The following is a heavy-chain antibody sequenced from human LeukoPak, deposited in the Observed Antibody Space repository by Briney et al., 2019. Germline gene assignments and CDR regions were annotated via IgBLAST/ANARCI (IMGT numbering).Heavy chain of an antibody. V-gene: IGHV1-69*06. Sequence: SVKVSCKASGGTFSSYAISWARQAPGQGLEWMGGIIPIFGTANYAQKFQGRVTITADKSTSTAYMELSSLRSEDTAVYYCARVRHPYCTNGVCYTLTGAFDIWGQGTMVTVSS. CDR2: IIPIFGTA. J-gene: IGHJ3*02. D-gene: IGHD2-8*01. CDR3: ARVRHPYCTNGVCYTLTGAFDI. CDR1: GGTFSSYA.